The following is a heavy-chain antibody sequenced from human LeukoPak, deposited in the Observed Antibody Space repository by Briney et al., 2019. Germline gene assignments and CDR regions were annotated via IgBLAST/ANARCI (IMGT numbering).Heavy chain of an antibody. Sequence: KASETLSLTCTVSGVSISSGGYYWSWIRQPPGKGLEWIGYIYHSGSTYYNPSLKSRVTISVDRSKNQFSLELSSVTAADTAVYYCARDVSGGGHDYWGQGTLVTVSS. CDR1: GVSISSGGYY. V-gene: IGHV4-30-2*01. CDR3: ARDVSGGGHDY. D-gene: IGHD3-16*01. J-gene: IGHJ4*02. CDR2: IYHSGST.